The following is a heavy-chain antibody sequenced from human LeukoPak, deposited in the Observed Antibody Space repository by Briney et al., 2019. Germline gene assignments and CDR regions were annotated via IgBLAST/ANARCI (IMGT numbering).Heavy chain of an antibody. V-gene: IGHV3-21*01. CDR1: GFTFSSYS. D-gene: IGHD5-18*01. Sequence: PGGSLRLSCAASGFTFSSYSMNWVRQAPGKGLEWVSSISSSSYIYYADSVKGRFTISRDNAKNSLYLQMNSPRAEDTAVYYCARDEGQLGQNYFDYWGQGTLVTVSS. J-gene: IGHJ4*02. CDR3: ARDEGQLGQNYFDY. CDR2: ISSSSYI.